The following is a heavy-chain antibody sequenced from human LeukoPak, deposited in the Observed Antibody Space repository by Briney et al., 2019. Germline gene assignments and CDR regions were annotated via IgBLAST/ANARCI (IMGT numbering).Heavy chain of an antibody. CDR1: GGTFSSYA. D-gene: IGHD3-3*01. Sequence: GASVKVSCKASGGTFSSYAISWVRQAPGQGLEWMGGIIPIFGTANYAQKFQGRVTITADESTSTAYMELSSLRSEDTAVYYCARSWVSEWLFTYYFDYWGQGTLVTVSS. J-gene: IGHJ4*02. V-gene: IGHV1-69*13. CDR3: ARSWVSEWLFTYYFDY. CDR2: IIPIFGTA.